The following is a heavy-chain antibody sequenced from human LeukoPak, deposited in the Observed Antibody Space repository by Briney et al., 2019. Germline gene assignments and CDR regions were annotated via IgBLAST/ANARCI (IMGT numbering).Heavy chain of an antibody. Sequence: GGSLSLSCAASGFTFSTYWMSWVRQAPGKGLEWVANIRQDGSVKYYVDSVKGRFTISRDNSKNTLYLQMNSLRAEDTAVYYCAKDLGYYDSSGYFNYYYYYGMDVWGQGTTVTVSS. CDR2: IRQDGSVK. CDR1: GFTFSTYW. CDR3: AKDLGYYDSSGYFNYYYYYGMDV. D-gene: IGHD3-22*01. V-gene: IGHV3-7*01. J-gene: IGHJ6*02.